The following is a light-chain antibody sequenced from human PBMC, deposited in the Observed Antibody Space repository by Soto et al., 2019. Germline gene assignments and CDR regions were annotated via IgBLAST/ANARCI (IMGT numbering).Light chain of an antibody. Sequence: EIVLTQSPGTLSLSPGERATFSCRTSQSVSSNYLAWYQQKAGQAPRLLIYGASTRATGIPDRFSGSGSGTDFTLTISRLEPEDFAVYYCQQYGTSFWTFGQGTKVEIK. CDR3: QQYGTSFWT. J-gene: IGKJ1*01. CDR2: GAS. CDR1: QSVSSNY. V-gene: IGKV3-20*01.